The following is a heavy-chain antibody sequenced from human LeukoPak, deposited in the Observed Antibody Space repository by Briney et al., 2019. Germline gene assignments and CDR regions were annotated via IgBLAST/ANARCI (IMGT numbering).Heavy chain of an antibody. Sequence: ASVKVSCKASGYTFTGYYMHWVRQAPGQGLEWMGRINPNSGGTNYAQKFQGRVTMTRDTSISTAYMELSRLRSDDTAGYYCARAQGYCSGGSCYEWFDPWGQGTLVTVSS. CDR2: INPNSGGT. V-gene: IGHV1-2*06. CDR1: GYTFTGYY. D-gene: IGHD2-15*01. J-gene: IGHJ5*02. CDR3: ARAQGYCSGGSCYEWFDP.